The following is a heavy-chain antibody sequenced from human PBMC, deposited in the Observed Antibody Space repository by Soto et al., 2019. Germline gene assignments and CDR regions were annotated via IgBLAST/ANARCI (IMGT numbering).Heavy chain of an antibody. CDR1: GYTFTNYG. J-gene: IGHJ4*02. D-gene: IGHD6-13*01. CDR2: INPYNGNT. Sequence: QVQLVQSGAEVKKPGASVKVSCKASGYTFTNYGISWVRQAPGQGLEWMGWINPYNGNTNYAQKLQGRVTMTTDTSTSTAHMELRSLRADDTAVYYCASRLAAAELVWGQGTLVTVSS. CDR3: ASRLAAAELV. V-gene: IGHV1-18*01.